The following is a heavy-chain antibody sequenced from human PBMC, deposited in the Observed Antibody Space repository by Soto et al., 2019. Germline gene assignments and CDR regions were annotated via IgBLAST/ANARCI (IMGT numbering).Heavy chain of an antibody. CDR3: AKDSDYRDRIFWYFDL. Sequence: EVELLESGGGLGQPGGSLRLSCAASGFTLSSYAMSWVRQAPGKGLQWVSIISGRGGSTYYADSVKGRFTISRDNSKNTVHLQMNSLRVEDTAVYYCAKDSDYRDRIFWYFDLWGRGTLVTVSS. V-gene: IGHV3-23*01. D-gene: IGHD2-15*01. CDR1: GFTLSSYA. J-gene: IGHJ2*01. CDR2: ISGRGGST.